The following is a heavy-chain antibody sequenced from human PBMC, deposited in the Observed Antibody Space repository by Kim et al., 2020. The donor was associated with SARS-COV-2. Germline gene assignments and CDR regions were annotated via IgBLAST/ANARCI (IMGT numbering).Heavy chain of an antibody. CDR1: GFSLSTSGMC. Sequence: SGPTLVNPTQTLTLTCTFSGFSLSTSGMCVSWIRQPPGKALEWLALIDWDDDKYYSTSLKTRLTISKDTSKNQVVLTMTNMDPVDTATYYCARLPLLEPNDYYYGMDVWGQGTTVTVSS. V-gene: IGHV2-70*01. D-gene: IGHD1-1*01. CDR3: ARLPLLEPNDYYYGMDV. J-gene: IGHJ6*02. CDR2: IDWDDDK.